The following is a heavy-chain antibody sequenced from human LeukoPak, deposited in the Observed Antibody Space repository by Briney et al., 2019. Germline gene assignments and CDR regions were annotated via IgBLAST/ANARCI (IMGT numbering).Heavy chain of an antibody. Sequence: GGSLRLSCAASGFTFSSYWMHWVRQAPGKGLEWVSAISGRGGSTYYADSVKGRFTISRDNSKNTLYLQMNSLRAEDTAVYYCANRGLFDYYYGMDVWGQGTTVTVSS. CDR3: ANRGLFDYYYGMDV. J-gene: IGHJ6*02. CDR1: GFTFSSYW. V-gene: IGHV3-23*01. D-gene: IGHD2-21*01. CDR2: ISGRGGST.